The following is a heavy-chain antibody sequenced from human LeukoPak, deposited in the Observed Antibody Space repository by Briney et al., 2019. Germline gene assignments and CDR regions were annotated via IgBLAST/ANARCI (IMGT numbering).Heavy chain of an antibody. Sequence: GGSLRLSCAASGFTVSSNSMSWVRQAPGKGLEWVSVIYSGGTTYYADSVKGRFTISKDNSKNTLYLQMNSLRAEDTAVYHCARDLYVDIVAPSGMDVWGQGTTVTVSS. CDR2: IYSGGTT. D-gene: IGHD5-12*01. J-gene: IGHJ6*02. V-gene: IGHV3-66*01. CDR3: ARDLYVDIVAPSGMDV. CDR1: GFTVSSNS.